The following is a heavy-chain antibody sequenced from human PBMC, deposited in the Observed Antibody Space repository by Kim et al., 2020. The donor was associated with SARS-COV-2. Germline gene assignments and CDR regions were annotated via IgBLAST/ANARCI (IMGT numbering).Heavy chain of an antibody. V-gene: IGHV3-23*01. Sequence: GGSLRLSCAASGFTFSSYAMSWVRQAPGKGLEWVSAISGIGGSTYYADSVKGRFTISRDNAKNTLYLQMNSLRAEDTAVYFCAKSSGESRRAAYDYWGQGTLVTVSS. CDR1: GFTFSSYA. J-gene: IGHJ4*02. CDR3: AKSSGESRRAAYDY. D-gene: IGHD3-10*01. CDR2: ISGIGGST.